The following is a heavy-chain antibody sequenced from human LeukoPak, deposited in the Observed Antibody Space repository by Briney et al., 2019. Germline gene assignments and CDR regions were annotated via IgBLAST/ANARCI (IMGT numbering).Heavy chain of an antibody. CDR2: IYYSGST. J-gene: IGHJ3*02. CDR1: GGSISSSSYY. Sequence: SETLSLTCTVSGGSISSSSYYWGWIRQPPGKGLEWIGSIYYSGSTYYNPSLKNRVTISVDTSKNQFSLKLSSVTAADTAVYYCAREAATDDAFDIWGQGTMVTVSS. CDR3: AREAATDDAFDI. V-gene: IGHV4-39*07. D-gene: IGHD1-26*01.